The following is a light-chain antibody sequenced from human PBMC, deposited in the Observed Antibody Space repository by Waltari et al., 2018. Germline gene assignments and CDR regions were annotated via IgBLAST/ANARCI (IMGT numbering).Light chain of an antibody. J-gene: IGLJ3*02. CDR3: QTGGHGTWV. Sequence: QLVLTQSPSASASPGASVTPTCPLTSGPSSNVLAWPQQQPEKGPRYLMKVNSDGSHSKGDKIPDRFSGSSSGAEHYLTISSLQSEDEADYYCQTGGHGTWVFGGGTKLTVL. CDR2: VNSDGSH. CDR1: SGPSSNV. V-gene: IGLV4-69*01.